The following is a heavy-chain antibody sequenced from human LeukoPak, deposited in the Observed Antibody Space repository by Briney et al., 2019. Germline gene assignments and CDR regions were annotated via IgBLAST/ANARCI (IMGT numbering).Heavy chain of an antibody. J-gene: IGHJ5*02. CDR2: IIPIFGTA. CDR1: GGTFSSYA. Sequence: GASVKVSCKASGGTFSSYAISWVRQAPGHGLEWMGGIIPIFGTANYAQKFQGRVTITADESTSTAYMELSSLRSEDTAVYYCARDRRFGELYDPWGQGTLVTVSS. CDR3: ARDRRFGELYDP. D-gene: IGHD3-10*01. V-gene: IGHV1-69*01.